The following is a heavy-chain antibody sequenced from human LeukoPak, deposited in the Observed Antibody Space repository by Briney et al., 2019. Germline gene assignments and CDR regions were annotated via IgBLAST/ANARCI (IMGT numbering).Heavy chain of an antibody. CDR3: ARAHIVVVVAATTGRFDP. D-gene: IGHD2-15*01. J-gene: IGHJ5*02. Sequence: SETLSLTCTVSGGSISSYYWSWIRQPPGKGLEWIGYIYYSGSTNYNPSLKSRVTILVDTSKNQFSLKLSSVTAADTAVYYCARAHIVVVVAATTGRFDPWGQGTLVTVSS. CDR1: GGSISSYY. V-gene: IGHV4-59*12. CDR2: IYYSGST.